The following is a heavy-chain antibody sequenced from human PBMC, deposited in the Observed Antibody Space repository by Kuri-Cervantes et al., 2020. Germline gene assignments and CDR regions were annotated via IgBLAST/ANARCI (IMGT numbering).Heavy chain of an antibody. J-gene: IGHJ3*02. Sequence: ASVKVSCKASGYTFTRFGFSWVRQAPGQGLEWMRWVSGYNGNTNYAQKFQGRVTITRDTSASTAYMELSSLRSEDTAVYYCARSSGSNAFDIWGQGTMVTVSS. CDR1: GYTFTRFG. D-gene: IGHD3-10*01. CDR3: ARSSGSNAFDI. CDR2: VSGYNGNT. V-gene: IGHV1-18*01.